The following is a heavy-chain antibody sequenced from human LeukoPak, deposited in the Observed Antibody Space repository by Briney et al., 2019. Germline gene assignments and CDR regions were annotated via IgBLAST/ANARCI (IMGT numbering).Heavy chain of an antibody. CDR3: ARVDSSGPIDY. J-gene: IGHJ4*02. V-gene: IGHV4-59*01. D-gene: IGHD6-19*01. Sequence: SETLSLTCTVSGGSISSYYWSWMRQPPGKGLEWIGYIYYSGSTNYNPSLKSRVTISVDTYKNQFSLKLSSVTAADTAVYYCARVDSSGPIDYWGQGTLVTVSS. CDR1: GGSISSYY. CDR2: IYYSGST.